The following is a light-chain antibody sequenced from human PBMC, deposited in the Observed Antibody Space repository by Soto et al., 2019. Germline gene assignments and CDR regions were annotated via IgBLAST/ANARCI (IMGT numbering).Light chain of an antibody. V-gene: IGLV2-14*01. J-gene: IGLJ1*01. Sequence: QSALTQPASVSGSPGQSITISCTGTSSDVGDYNYVSWYQQHPGKAPKLMIFEVSNRPSGVSNRFSGSKSGNTASLIISGLQAEDEADYYCTSYTTSSSTYVFGTGTKVTVL. CDR3: TSYTTSSSTYV. CDR1: SSDVGDYNY. CDR2: EVS.